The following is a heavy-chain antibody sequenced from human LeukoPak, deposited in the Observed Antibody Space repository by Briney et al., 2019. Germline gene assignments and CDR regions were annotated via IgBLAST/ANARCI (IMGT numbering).Heavy chain of an antibody. D-gene: IGHD1-14*01. J-gene: IGHJ4*02. V-gene: IGHV3-48*03. CDR3: ASSRLGGIFDY. CDR2: ISSSGSTI. CDR1: GFTFSSYE. Sequence: TGGSLRLSCAASGFTFSSYEMNWVRQAPGKGLEWVSYISSSGSTIYYADSVKGRFTISRDNAKNSLYLQMNSLRAEDTAVYYCASSRLGGIFDYWGQGTLVTVSS.